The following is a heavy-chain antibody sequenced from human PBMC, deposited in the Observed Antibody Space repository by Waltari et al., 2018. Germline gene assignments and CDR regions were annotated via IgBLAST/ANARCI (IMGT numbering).Heavy chain of an antibody. J-gene: IGHJ4*02. V-gene: IGHV3-30*18. CDR3: AKDRFYYGGGFDY. Sequence: QVQLVESGGGVVQPGRSLRLSCAASGFTFSSYGMHWVRQAPGKGVEWVAVISYDGSNKYYADSVKGRFTISRDNSKNTLYLQMNSLRAEDTAVYYCAKDRFYYGGGFDYWGQGTLVTVSS. CDR1: GFTFSSYG. D-gene: IGHD4-17*01. CDR2: ISYDGSNK.